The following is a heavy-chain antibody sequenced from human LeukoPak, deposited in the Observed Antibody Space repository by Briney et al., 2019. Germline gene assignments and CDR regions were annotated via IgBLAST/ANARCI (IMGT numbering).Heavy chain of an antibody. J-gene: IGHJ4*02. V-gene: IGHV4-4*02. CDR2: IYHSGST. Sequence: KASGTLSLTCAVSGGSISSSNWWSWVRQPPGKGLEWIGEIYHSGSTNYNPSLKSRVTISVDKSKNQFSLKLSSVTAADTAVYYCARDKVVPAAIGHYWGQGTLVTVSS. CDR3: ARDKVVPAAIGHY. D-gene: IGHD2-2*01. CDR1: GGSISSSNW.